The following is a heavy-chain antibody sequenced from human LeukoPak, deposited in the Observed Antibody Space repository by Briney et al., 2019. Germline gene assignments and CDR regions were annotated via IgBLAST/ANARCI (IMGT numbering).Heavy chain of an antibody. CDR3: ARPTYSGSYYWFDY. J-gene: IGHJ4*02. CDR1: GFTFSSYG. CDR2: IWYDGSNK. V-gene: IGHV3-33*01. D-gene: IGHD1-26*01. Sequence: PGGSLRLSCAPSGFTFSSYGMHWVRQAPGKGVEWVAVIWYDGSNKYYADSVKGRFTISRDNSKNTLYLQMNSLRAEDTAVYYCARPTYSGSYYWFDYWGQGTLVTVSS.